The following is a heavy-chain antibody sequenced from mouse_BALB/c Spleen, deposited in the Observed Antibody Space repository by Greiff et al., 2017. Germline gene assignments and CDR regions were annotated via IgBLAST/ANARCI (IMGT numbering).Heavy chain of an antibody. CDR2: ISDGGSYT. Sequence: EVHLVESGGGLVKPGGSLKLSCAASGFTFSDYYMYWVRQTPEKRLEWVATISDGGSYTYYPDSVKGRFTISRDNAKNNLYLQMSSLKSEDTAMYYCARDGYYYGSSYGYAMDYWGQGTSVTVSS. J-gene: IGHJ4*01. CDR3: ARDGYYYGSSYGYAMDY. CDR1: GFTFSDYY. D-gene: IGHD1-1*01. V-gene: IGHV5-4*02.